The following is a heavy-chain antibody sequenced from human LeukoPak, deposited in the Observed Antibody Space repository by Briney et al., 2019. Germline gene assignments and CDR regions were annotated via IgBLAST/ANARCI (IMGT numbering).Heavy chain of an antibody. CDR2: ISGSGGST. J-gene: IGHJ4*02. D-gene: IGHD1-26*01. Sequence: PGGSLRLSCAASGFTFSSYAMSWVRQAPGKGLEWVSGISGSGGSTYYADSVKGRFTISRDTSKNTLYLQMNSLRAEDTAIYYCAKVLSGRYHGYYFDYWGQGTLVTVSS. V-gene: IGHV3-23*01. CDR1: GFTFSSYA. CDR3: AKVLSGRYHGYYFDY.